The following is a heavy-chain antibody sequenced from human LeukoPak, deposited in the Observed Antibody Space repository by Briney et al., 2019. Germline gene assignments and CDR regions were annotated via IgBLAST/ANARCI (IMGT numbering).Heavy chain of an antibody. CDR2: IWYDGSNK. J-gene: IGHJ6*03. CDR3: AKEVFRQGYGGIMDV. CDR1: GFTFSSYG. Sequence: PGGSLRLSCPASGFTFSSYGMHWVRQAPGKGLEWVAVIWYDGSNKYYADSVKGRFTISRDNSKDTLFLQMHSLRTEDTAVYYCAKEVFRQGYGGIMDVWGKGTTVTVSS. V-gene: IGHV3-30*02. D-gene: IGHD3-16*01.